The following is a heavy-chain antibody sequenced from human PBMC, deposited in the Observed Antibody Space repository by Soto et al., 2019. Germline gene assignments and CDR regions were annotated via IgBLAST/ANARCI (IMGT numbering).Heavy chain of an antibody. V-gene: IGHV1-69*13. D-gene: IGHD3-9*01. J-gene: IGHJ6*02. CDR2: IIPIFVTA. CDR3: ARPYYDILTGNDGGYYYYCGMDV. Sequence: SVKVSCKASGGTFSSYAISWVRQAPGQGLEWMGGIIPIFVTANYAQKFQGRVTITAAESTSTAYMELSSLRSEDTAVYYCARPYYDILTGNDGGYYYYCGMDVWGQGTTVTVSS. CDR1: GGTFSSYA.